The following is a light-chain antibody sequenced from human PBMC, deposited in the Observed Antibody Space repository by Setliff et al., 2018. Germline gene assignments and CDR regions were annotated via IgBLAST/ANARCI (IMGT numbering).Light chain of an antibody. V-gene: IGKV1-9*01. CDR2: GAS. CDR1: QDISNF. CDR3: QQLISFPLT. J-gene: IGKJ4*01. Sequence: DIQLTQSPSILSASVGDRVIITCRASQDISNFLAWYQQKPGKAPKILIWGASHLQSGVPSRFSGDRSGAEYTLTINFLQPEDFATYYCQQLISFPLTFGGGTKVDIK.